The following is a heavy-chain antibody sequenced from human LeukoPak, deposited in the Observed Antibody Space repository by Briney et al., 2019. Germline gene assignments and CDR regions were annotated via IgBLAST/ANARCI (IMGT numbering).Heavy chain of an antibody. CDR2: VSGNGGTT. Sequence: GGSLRLSCAASGFTFTSYAMNWVRQAPGKGLEWVSAVSGNGGTTYYADSVKGRFTISRDNSKNTMYLQMNSLRAEDTAIYYCAKDKTWGGPFDYWGQGTLVTVSS. J-gene: IGHJ4*02. D-gene: IGHD3-16*01. V-gene: IGHV3-23*01. CDR3: AKDKTWGGPFDY. CDR1: GFTFTSYA.